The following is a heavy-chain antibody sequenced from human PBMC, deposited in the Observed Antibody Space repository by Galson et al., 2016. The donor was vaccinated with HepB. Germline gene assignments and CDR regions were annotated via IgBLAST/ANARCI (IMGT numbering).Heavy chain of an antibody. CDR1: GFTFSDYY. CDR2: ISGSGKTT. CDR3: VMRTLRSLRFFDWLTA. V-gene: IGHV3-11*01. D-gene: IGHD3-9*01. Sequence: SLRLSCAASGFTFSDYYMGWIRQAPGKGLEWVSYISGSGKTTYYADSVKGRFTTSRDNAENALFLQMNSLRAADSALYFCVMRTLRSLRFFDWLTAWGQGTVVTVSS. J-gene: IGHJ4*02.